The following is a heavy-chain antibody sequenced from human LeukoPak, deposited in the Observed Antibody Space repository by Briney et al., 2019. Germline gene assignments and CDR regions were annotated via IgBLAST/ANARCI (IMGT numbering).Heavy chain of an antibody. CDR1: GCTFTSYD. V-gene: IGHV1-8*01. Sequence: ASVKVSCKASGCTFTSYDINWVRQATGQGLEWMGWMNPNSGNTGYAQKFQGRVTMTRNTSISTAYMELSSLRSEDTAVYYCARGRKGSTIFGVVITELYYYYMDVWGKGTTVTVSS. D-gene: IGHD3-3*01. CDR2: MNPNSGNT. J-gene: IGHJ6*03. CDR3: ARGRKGSTIFGVVITELYYYYMDV.